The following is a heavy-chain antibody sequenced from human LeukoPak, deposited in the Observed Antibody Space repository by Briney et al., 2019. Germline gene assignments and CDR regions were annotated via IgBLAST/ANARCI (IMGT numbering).Heavy chain of an antibody. J-gene: IGHJ4*02. CDR3: AAQPRGTTVTTHDY. CDR2: ISSSSSYI. V-gene: IGHV3-21*01. Sequence: GGSLRLSCAASGFTFSSYSMNWVRQAPGKGLEWVSSISSSSSYIYYADSVKGRFTISRDNAKNSLYLQMNSLRAEDTAVYYCAAQPRGTTVTTHDYWSQGTLVTVSS. D-gene: IGHD4-17*01. CDR1: GFTFSSYS.